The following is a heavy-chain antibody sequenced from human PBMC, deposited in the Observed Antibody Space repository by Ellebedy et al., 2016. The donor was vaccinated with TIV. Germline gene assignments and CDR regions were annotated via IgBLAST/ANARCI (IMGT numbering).Heavy chain of an antibody. CDR3: ARDERDAFDI. J-gene: IGHJ3*02. CDR2: INHSGST. V-gene: IGHV4-34*01. CDR1: GGSISTYY. Sequence: SETLSLTXTVSGGSISTYYWSWIRQPPGKGLEWIGEINHSGSTNYNPSLKSRVTISVDTSTNQFSLKLSSVTAADTAVYYCARDERDAFDIWGQGTMVTVSS.